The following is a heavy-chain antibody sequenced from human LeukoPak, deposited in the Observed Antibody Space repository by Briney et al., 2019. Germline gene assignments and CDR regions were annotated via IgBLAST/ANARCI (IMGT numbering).Heavy chain of an antibody. D-gene: IGHD3-10*01. V-gene: IGHV4-59*01. CDR1: GGSMSSYY. Sequence: SETLSLTCTVSGGSMSSYYWSWIRQPPGKGLEWIGYIYYSGNTNYNPSLKSRVTISVDTSKNQFSLKLSSVTAADTAVYYCASYGSGSPKYYFDYWGQGTLVTVSS. J-gene: IGHJ4*02. CDR2: IYYSGNT. CDR3: ASYGSGSPKYYFDY.